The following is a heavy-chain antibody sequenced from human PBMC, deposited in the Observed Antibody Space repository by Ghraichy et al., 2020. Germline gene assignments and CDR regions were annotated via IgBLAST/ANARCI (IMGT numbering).Heavy chain of an antibody. CDR3: ARERGYSSGWYRDRFFDY. V-gene: IGHV3-48*02. J-gene: IGHJ4*02. D-gene: IGHD6-19*01. CDR1: GFTFSSYS. Sequence: GGSLRLSCAASGFTFSSYSMNWVRQAPGKGLEWVSYISSSSSTIYYADSVKGRFTISRDNAKNSLYLQMNSLRDEDTAVYYCARERGYSSGWYRDRFFDYWGQGTLVTVSS. CDR2: ISSSSSTI.